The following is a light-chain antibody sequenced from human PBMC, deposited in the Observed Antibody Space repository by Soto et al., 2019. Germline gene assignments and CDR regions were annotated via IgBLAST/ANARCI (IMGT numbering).Light chain of an antibody. CDR3: QQYLSSPPYG. V-gene: IGKV3-20*01. Sequence: EIVLTQSPGTLSLSPGERATLSCRASQTISSYLAWYQHKPGQAPRLLIYEASSRATGIPDRFSGSGSGTDFTLTISRLEPEDFAVYYCQQYLSSPPYGFGQGTKLEIK. J-gene: IGKJ2*03. CDR1: QTISSY. CDR2: EAS.